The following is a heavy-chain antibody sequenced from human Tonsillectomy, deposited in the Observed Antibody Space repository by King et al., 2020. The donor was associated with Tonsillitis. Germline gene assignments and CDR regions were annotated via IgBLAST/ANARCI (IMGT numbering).Heavy chain of an antibody. Sequence: QLVQSGAEVKKPGESLKISCKGSGYSFTSYWIGWVRQTPGKGLEWIGIIYPGDSDTRYSPSFQGQVTISADNANSPAYLQLSSLKASDTAMYYCARPGIRYYDSRGEYDYWGQGTLVTVSS. J-gene: IGHJ4*02. CDR2: IYPGDSDT. CDR1: GYSFTSYW. V-gene: IGHV5-51*01. D-gene: IGHD3-22*01. CDR3: ARPGIRYYDSRGEYDY.